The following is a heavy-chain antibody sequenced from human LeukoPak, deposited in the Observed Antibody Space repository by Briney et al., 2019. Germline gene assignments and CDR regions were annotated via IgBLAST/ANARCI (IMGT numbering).Heavy chain of an antibody. D-gene: IGHD3-22*01. J-gene: IGHJ4*02. Sequence: GASVKASCKASGYTFTSYGISWVRQAPGQGLEWMGWISAYNGNTNYAQKLQGRVTMTTDTSTSTAHMELRSLRSDDTAVYYCARAQAYYYDSSGSARFDYWGQGTLVTVSS. CDR1: GYTFTSYG. CDR3: ARAQAYYYDSSGSARFDY. CDR2: ISAYNGNT. V-gene: IGHV1-18*01.